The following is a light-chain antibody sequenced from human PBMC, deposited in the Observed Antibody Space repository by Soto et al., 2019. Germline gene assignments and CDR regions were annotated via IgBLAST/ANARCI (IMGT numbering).Light chain of an antibody. CDR2: DAS. CDR3: QQRSNWPPGLT. Sequence: EIVLTQSPATLSLSPGERATLSCRASQSVSSYLAWYQQKPGQAPRLLIYDASNRATGIPARFSGSGSGTDFTLTISSLGPEDFAVYYCQQRSNWPPGLTFGGGTKVETK. CDR1: QSVSSY. J-gene: IGKJ4*01. V-gene: IGKV3-11*01.